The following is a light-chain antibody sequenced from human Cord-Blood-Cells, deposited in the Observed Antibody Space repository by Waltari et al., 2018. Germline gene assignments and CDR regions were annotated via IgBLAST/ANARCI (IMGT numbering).Light chain of an antibody. CDR3: QQRSNWPPLT. V-gene: IGKV3-11*01. J-gene: IGKJ4*01. CDR1: QSVSSY. Sequence: EIVLTQFPATLSLSLGERATLSCRASQSVSSYLAWYQQKPGQAPRLLIYDASNRATGIPARFSGSGSGTDFTLTISSLEPEDFAVYDCQQRSNWPPLTFGGGTKVEIK. CDR2: DAS.